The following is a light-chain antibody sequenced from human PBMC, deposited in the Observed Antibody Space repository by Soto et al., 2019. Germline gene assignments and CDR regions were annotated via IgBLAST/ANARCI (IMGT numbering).Light chain of an antibody. J-gene: IGKJ1*01. CDR3: QHYNNCPWT. CDR2: GAS. CDR1: QDVGRN. V-gene: IGKV1-8*01. Sequence: AIRMTQSPSSLSASAGDRVAIACRASQDVGRNLAWYQQKPGQAPKLLIYGASTLQSGVPSRFSGGGSGTDFTLTISCLQSEDFATYYCQHYNNCPWTFGQGTKVEIK.